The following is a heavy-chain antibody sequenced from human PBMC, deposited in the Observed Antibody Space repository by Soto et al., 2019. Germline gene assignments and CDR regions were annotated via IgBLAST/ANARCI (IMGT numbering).Heavy chain of an antibody. Sequence: ASVKVSCKASGGTFSSYAISWVRQAPGQGLEWMGGIIPIFGTANYAQKFQGRVTITADESTSTAYMELSSLRSEDTAVYYCARESYSGSYPDYFYYWGQGTLVTVSS. CDR1: GGTFSSYA. CDR2: IIPIFGTA. V-gene: IGHV1-69*13. J-gene: IGHJ4*02. D-gene: IGHD1-26*01. CDR3: ARESYSGSYPDYFYY.